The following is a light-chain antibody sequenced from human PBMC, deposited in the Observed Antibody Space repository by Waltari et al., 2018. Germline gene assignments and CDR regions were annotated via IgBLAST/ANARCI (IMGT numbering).Light chain of an antibody. CDR2: RDT. CDR1: KLGDQY. Sequence: SYELAQPPSVSVSPGQTASITCPGDKLGDQYVSWYQQKPGQSPVVVIYRDTERPSGIPERFSGSNSGNTATLTISGTHTMDEADYYCQAWDSSAAVFGGGTKLTVL. V-gene: IGLV3-1*01. J-gene: IGLJ2*01. CDR3: QAWDSSAAV.